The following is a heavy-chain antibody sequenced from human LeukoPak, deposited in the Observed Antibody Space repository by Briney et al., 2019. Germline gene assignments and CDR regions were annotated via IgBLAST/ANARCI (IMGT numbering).Heavy chain of an antibody. V-gene: IGHV3-15*01. Sequence: PGGSLRLSCAASGVTLSIAWMTWVRQAPGQGLEWVGRIKSKGNGGTTDYSAPVKGRFTISRDDSKSILYLQMNSLKAEDTALYYCTTVRDPGDYAFDYWGQGTLVTVSS. D-gene: IGHD4-17*01. CDR1: GVTLSIAW. CDR2: IKSKGNGGTT. J-gene: IGHJ4*02. CDR3: TTVRDPGDYAFDY.